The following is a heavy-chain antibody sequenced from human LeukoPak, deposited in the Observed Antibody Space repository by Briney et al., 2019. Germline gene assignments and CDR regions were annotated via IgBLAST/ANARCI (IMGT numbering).Heavy chain of an antibody. Sequence: PSETLSLTCTVSGGSISSYYWSWIRQPPGKGLEWIGYIYYSGSTNYNPSLKSRVTISVDTSKNQFSLKLSSVTAADTAVYYCARTRYYDFSFDPWGQGTLVTVSS. CDR1: GGSISSYY. D-gene: IGHD3-3*01. CDR3: ARTRYYDFSFDP. CDR2: IYYSGST. J-gene: IGHJ5*02. V-gene: IGHV4-59*01.